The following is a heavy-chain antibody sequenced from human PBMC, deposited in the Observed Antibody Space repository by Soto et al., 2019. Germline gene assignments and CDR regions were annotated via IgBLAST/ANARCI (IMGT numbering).Heavy chain of an antibody. V-gene: IGHV1-3*01. CDR1: GYTFTSYA. Sequence: ASVKVSCKASGYTFTSYAMHWVRQAPGQRLEWMGWINAGNGNTKYSHKFQGRVTITRDTSASTAYMELSSLRSEDTAVYYCASQGKYCSSTSCYTSGLGYWGQGTLVTVSS. CDR3: ASQGKYCSSTSCYTSGLGY. CDR2: INAGNGNT. D-gene: IGHD2-2*02. J-gene: IGHJ4*02.